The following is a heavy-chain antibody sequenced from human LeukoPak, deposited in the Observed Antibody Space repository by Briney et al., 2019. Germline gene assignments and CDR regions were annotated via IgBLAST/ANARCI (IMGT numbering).Heavy chain of an antibody. D-gene: IGHD2-21*02. CDR1: GYTFTSYG. V-gene: IGHV1-18*01. J-gene: IGHJ3*02. CDR3: ARDLVAYCGGDCYTHAFDI. CDR2: ISAYNGNT. Sequence: ASVKVSCKASGYTFTSYGISWVRQAPGQGLEWMGWISAYNGNTNYAQKLQGRVTMTTDTSTSTACMELRSLRSDDTAVYYCARDLVAYCGGDCYTHAFDIWGQGTMVTVSS.